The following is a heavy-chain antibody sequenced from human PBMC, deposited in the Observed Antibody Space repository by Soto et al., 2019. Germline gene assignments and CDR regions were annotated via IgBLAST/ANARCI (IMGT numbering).Heavy chain of an antibody. Sequence: EVQLVESGGGLVQPGRSLRLSCAASGFTVDDYATHWVRQAPGKGLEWVSGISWNSETIDYADSVKGRFTISRDNAKSSLFLQMNSLRPDDTALYYCAKDMKWGGMTTIHYFDSWGQGTLVTVSS. J-gene: IGHJ4*02. D-gene: IGHD4-17*01. CDR1: GFTVDDYA. CDR3: AKDMKWGGMTTIHYFDS. V-gene: IGHV3-9*01. CDR2: ISWNSETI.